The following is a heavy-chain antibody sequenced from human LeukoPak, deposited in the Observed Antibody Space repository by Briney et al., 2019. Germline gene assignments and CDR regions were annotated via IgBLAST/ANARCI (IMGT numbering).Heavy chain of an antibody. V-gene: IGHV4-59*01. Sequence: PSETLSLTCTVSGGSISSYYWSWIRQPPGKGLEWIGYIYYSGSTNYNPSLKSRVTISVDTSKNQFSLKLGSVTAADTAVYYCARGIQLWPSYYYYGMDVWGQGTTVTVSS. CDR3: ARGIQLWPSYYYYGMDV. CDR1: GGSISSYY. J-gene: IGHJ6*02. CDR2: IYYSGST. D-gene: IGHD5-18*01.